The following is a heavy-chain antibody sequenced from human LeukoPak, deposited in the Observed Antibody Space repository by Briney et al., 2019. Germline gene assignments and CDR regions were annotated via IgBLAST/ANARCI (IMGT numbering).Heavy chain of an antibody. V-gene: IGHV3-30*04. CDR1: GFSLDDYA. J-gene: IGHJ4*02. CDR3: AKFAQRYCSGGSCHPFDY. CDR2: ISYDGSNK. Sequence: GGSLRLSCAASGFSLDDYAMHWVRQAPGKGLEWVAVISYDGSNKYYADSVKGRFTISRDNSKNTLYLQMNSLRAEDTAVYYCAKFAQRYCSGGSCHPFDYWGQGTLVTVSS. D-gene: IGHD2-15*01.